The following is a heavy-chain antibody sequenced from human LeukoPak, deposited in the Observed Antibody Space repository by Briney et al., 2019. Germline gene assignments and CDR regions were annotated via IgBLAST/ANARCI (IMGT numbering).Heavy chain of an antibody. V-gene: IGHV1-2*02. D-gene: IGHD3-22*01. CDR1: GYTFTGYY. Sequence: ASVKVSCKTSGYTFTGYYMHWVRQAPGQGLEWMGWINPNTGGTNYAQKFQGRVTMTSDTSISTAYRELSSLKSDDTAMYYCARAPMIVVVFPPRLDFWGQGTLVTVSS. CDR3: ARAPMIVVVFPPRLDF. CDR2: INPNTGGT. J-gene: IGHJ4*02.